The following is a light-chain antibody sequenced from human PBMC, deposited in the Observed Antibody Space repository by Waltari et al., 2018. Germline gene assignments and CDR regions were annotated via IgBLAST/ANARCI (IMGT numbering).Light chain of an antibody. CDR3: QQYGSSVLYT. Sequence: VLTPSPGTLSLSPGERATLSCRASQSLTKRYLAWYQQKPGQAPRLLIYGASSRAAGIPDRFSGSVSGTDFTLTISRLEPEDFAVYYCQQYGSSVLYTFGQGTKLEIK. V-gene: IGKV3-20*01. J-gene: IGKJ2*01. CDR2: GAS. CDR1: QSLTKRY.